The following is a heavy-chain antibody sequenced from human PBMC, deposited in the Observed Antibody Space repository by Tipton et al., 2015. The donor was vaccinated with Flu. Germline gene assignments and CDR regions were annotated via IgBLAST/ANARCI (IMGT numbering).Heavy chain of an antibody. V-gene: IGHV3-66*02. Sequence: SLRLSCAASGFTFSSYEMNWVRQAPGKGLEWVSLIYTGGRTFYADSVKGRVTISTDNSKNTLYLQMNTLRTEDTAVYYCARGNLVAAAGTDFDYWGQGTLVTVSS. CDR1: GFTFSSYE. D-gene: IGHD6-13*01. CDR3: ARGNLVAAAGTDFDY. J-gene: IGHJ4*02. CDR2: IYTGGRT.